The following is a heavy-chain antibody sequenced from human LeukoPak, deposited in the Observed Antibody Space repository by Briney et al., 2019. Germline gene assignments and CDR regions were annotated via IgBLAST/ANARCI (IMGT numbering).Heavy chain of an antibody. D-gene: IGHD6-19*01. Sequence: GGSLRLSCAVSGFTVSSYYMSWVRQAPGKGLEWVSVIYTGGRTYYTDSVKGRFTISRGDSMNTVHLQMDSLRVGDTAVYYCASKSSGGWYSRYWGQGTLVTVSS. CDR1: GFTVSSYY. V-gene: IGHV3-53*01. CDR3: ASKSSGGWYSRY. CDR2: IYTGGRT. J-gene: IGHJ4*02.